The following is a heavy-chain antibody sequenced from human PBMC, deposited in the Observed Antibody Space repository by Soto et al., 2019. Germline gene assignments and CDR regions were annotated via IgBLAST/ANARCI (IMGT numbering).Heavy chain of an antibody. D-gene: IGHD2-2*01. CDR3: AKDLDLLVVVPAAVLDY. V-gene: IGHV3-23*01. CDR2: ISGSGGST. J-gene: IGHJ4*02. CDR1: GVTFISHA. Sequence: GRPLRLSWGAVGVTFISHAMSCLRQAQGKGLEWVSAISGSGGSTYYADSVKGRFTISRDNSKNTLYLQMNSLRAEDTAVYYCAKDLDLLVVVPAAVLDYWGQGTLVTVSS.